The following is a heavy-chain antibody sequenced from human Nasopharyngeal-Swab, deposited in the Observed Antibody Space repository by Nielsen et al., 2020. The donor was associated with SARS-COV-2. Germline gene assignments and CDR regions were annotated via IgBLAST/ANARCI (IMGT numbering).Heavy chain of an antibody. Sequence: WMRQPPGEGLEWIGEINHSGSTNYNPSLKSRVTISVDTSKNQFSLKLSSVTAADTAVYYCARAGDIRYYYYGMDVWGQGTTVTVSS. CDR2: INHSGST. J-gene: IGHJ6*02. V-gene: IGHV4-34*01. D-gene: IGHD2-21*01. CDR3: ARAGDIRYYYYGMDV.